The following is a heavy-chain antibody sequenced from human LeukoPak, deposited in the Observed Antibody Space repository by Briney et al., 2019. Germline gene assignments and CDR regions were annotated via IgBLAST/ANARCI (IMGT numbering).Heavy chain of an antibody. Sequence: GGSLRLSCAASGFTFDDYGMSWVRQAPGKGLEWVSSISSSSSYIYYADSVKGRFTISRDNAKNSLYLQMNSLRAEDTAVYYCARDFYGGDYSYFDYWGQGTLVTVSS. V-gene: IGHV3-21*01. J-gene: IGHJ4*02. CDR2: ISSSSSYI. D-gene: IGHD4-17*01. CDR1: GFTFDDYG. CDR3: ARDFYGGDYSYFDY.